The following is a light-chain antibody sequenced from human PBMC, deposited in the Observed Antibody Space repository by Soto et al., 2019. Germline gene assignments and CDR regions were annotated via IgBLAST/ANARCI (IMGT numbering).Light chain of an antibody. Sequence: DIQMTQSPSTLSASVGDRVTFPCRSSQSLNNRLAWYQQKPGKAPKLLIYDASTLESGVSSRFSGTGSETECTLTITDLQADDLATYYCQQYNSYSWRTFDQGTKVDIK. J-gene: IGKJ1*01. V-gene: IGKV1-5*01. CDR2: DAS. CDR1: QSLNNR. CDR3: QQYNSYSWRT.